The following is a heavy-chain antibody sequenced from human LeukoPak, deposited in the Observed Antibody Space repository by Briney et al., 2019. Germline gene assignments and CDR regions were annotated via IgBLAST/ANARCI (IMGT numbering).Heavy chain of an antibody. CDR1: GGSFSGYY. V-gene: IGHV4-34*01. J-gene: IGHJ4*02. D-gene: IGHD4-23*01. CDR2: INHSGST. CDR3: ARAETTVAYEGVY. Sequence: SETLSLTCAGYGGSFSGYYWSWIRQPPGKGLEWIGEINHSGSTNYNPSLKSRVTISVDTSKNQFSLKLSSVTAADTAVYYCARAETTVAYEGVYWGQGTLVTVSS.